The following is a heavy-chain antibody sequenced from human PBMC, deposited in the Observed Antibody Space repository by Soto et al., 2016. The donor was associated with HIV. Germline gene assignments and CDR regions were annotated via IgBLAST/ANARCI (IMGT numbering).Heavy chain of an antibody. V-gene: IGHV4-34*02. CDR3: ARGVGLQGVFPDS. J-gene: IGHJ1*01. CDR1: GGTFNGYF. D-gene: IGHD3-10*01. CDR2: MNHSGSA. Sequence: QVQLQQWGAGLLKPSETLSLTCAVYGGTFNGYFWTWIRQPPGKGLEWIGEMNHSGSAKYKSSLKSRLTISVDTSKNQFSLKLNSVTAADTAVYYCARGVGLQGVFPDSWGQGSWSPSPQ.